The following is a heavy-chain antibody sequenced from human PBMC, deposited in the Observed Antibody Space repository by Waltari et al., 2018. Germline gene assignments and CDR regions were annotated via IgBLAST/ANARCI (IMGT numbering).Heavy chain of an antibody. CDR2: IYHSGST. Sequence: QVQLQESGPGLVKPSETLSLTCAVSGYSISSGYYWGWIRQPPGKGLEWIGSIYHSGSTYYNPSLKSRVTISVDTSKNQFSLKLSSVTAADTAVYYCAREGIVGVSDAFDIWGQGTMVTVSS. V-gene: IGHV4-38-2*02. CDR3: AREGIVGVSDAFDI. D-gene: IGHD1-26*01. CDR1: GYSISSGYY. J-gene: IGHJ3*02.